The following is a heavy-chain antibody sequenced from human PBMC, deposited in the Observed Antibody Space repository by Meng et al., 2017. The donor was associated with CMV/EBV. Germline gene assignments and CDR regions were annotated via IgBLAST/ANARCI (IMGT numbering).Heavy chain of an antibody. CDR3: ARDRQWLRFLWSYGMDV. Sequence: GESLKISCAASGFTVSSNEMSWVRQAPGKGLEWVANIKQDGSEKYYVDSVKGRFTISRDNAKNSLYLQMNSLRAEDTAVYYCARDRQWLRFLWSYGMDVWGQGTTVTVSS. V-gene: IGHV3-7*01. J-gene: IGHJ6*02. CDR1: GFTVSSNE. D-gene: IGHD5-12*01. CDR2: IKQDGSEK.